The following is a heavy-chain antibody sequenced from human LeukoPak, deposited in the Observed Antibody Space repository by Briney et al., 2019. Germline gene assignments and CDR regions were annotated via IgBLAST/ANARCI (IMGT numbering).Heavy chain of an antibody. CDR3: ARGRILRWGSFDL. Sequence: PSQTLSLTCAVSGGSISSGGYSWSWIRQPPGKGLEWIGYIYHSGSTYYNPSLKSRVTISVDRSKNQFSLKLSSVTAADTAVYYCARGRILRWGSFDLWGRGTLVTVSS. CDR2: IYHSGST. J-gene: IGHJ2*01. D-gene: IGHD7-27*01. CDR1: GGSISSGGYS. V-gene: IGHV4-30-2*01.